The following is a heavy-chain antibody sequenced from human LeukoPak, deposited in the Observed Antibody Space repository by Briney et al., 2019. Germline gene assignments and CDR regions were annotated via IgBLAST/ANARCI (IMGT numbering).Heavy chain of an antibody. J-gene: IGHJ4*02. CDR1: GFTFSSHE. D-gene: IGHD3-10*01. Sequence: GGSLRLSCAASGFTFSSHEMIWVRQAPGKGLEWVSYISSSGSSISYADSVKGRSTISRDNAKNSLYLQKNSLRAEDTAVYYCARWAGGILTDYWGQGTLVTVSS. V-gene: IGHV3-48*03. CDR2: ISSSGSSI. CDR3: ARWAGGILTDY.